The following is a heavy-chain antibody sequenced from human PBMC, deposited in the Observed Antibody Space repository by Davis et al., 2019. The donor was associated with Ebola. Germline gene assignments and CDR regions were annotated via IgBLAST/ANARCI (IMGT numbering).Heavy chain of an antibody. CDR1: GGSISSGGYS. CDR3: ARATWQYGMDV. V-gene: IGHV4-30-2*01. J-gene: IGHJ6*02. CDR2: IYHSGST. D-gene: IGHD1-1*01. Sequence: PSETLSLTCAVSGGSISSGGYSWSWIRQPPGKGLEWIGYIYHSGSTYYNPSLKSRVTISVDRSKNQFSLKLSSVTAADTAVYYCARATWQYGMDVWGQGTTVTVSS.